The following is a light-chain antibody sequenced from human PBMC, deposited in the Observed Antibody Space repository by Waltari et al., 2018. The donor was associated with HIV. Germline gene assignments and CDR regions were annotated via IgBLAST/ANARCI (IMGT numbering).Light chain of an antibody. Sequence: QSVLTQPPSASGTPGQRVTISCSGSSSNIGNNYVYWYQQIPGTAPKLLIFRNNQRPSGVPDRFSGSKSGTSASLAISGLRSDDEADYHCAAWADSLSAVVFGGGTKLTVL. J-gene: IGLJ2*01. CDR1: SSNIGNNY. CDR2: RNN. V-gene: IGLV1-47*01. CDR3: AAWADSLSAVV.